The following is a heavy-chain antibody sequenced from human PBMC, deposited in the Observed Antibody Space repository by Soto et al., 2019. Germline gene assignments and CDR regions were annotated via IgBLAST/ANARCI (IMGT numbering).Heavy chain of an antibody. Sequence: QVQLVQSGAEVKKPGYSVKVSCTASGGTFSSYAISWVRQAPGQGLEWMGGIIPIFGTANYAQKFQGRVTITADEATSTAYMELSSLRSEDTAVYYCARGKRLGGSYYGLDYWGQGTLVTVSS. CDR3: ARGKRLGGSYYGLDY. J-gene: IGHJ4*02. D-gene: IGHD1-26*01. CDR1: GGTFSSYA. V-gene: IGHV1-69*01. CDR2: IIPIFGTA.